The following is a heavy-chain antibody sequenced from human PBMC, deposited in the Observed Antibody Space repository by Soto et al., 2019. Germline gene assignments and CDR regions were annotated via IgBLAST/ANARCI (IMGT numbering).Heavy chain of an antibody. Sequence: PWGCPTLSCMSCGFTLRIYGVAGARQTPGKGLEWVAVMSYEGSNKWYADSVEGRFDVSRDNSKNTLFLEMNSLRAEDTGLYYCVKNSYDGTWTCFDDLDYWGNGVPVTVSS. CDR2: MSYEGSNK. J-gene: IGHJ4*01. D-gene: IGHD3-9*01. CDR3: VKNSYDGTWTCFDDLDY. CDR1: GFTLRIYG. V-gene: IGHV3-33*05.